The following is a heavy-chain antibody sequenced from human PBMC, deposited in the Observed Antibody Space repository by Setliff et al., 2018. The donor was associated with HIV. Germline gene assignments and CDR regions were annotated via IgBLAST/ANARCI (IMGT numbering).Heavy chain of an antibody. J-gene: IGHJ4*02. Sequence: TLSLTCTVSGDSMTSGSYYWSWIRQSAGRGLEWIGRVHSSATSNYNPSLKGRVAMSLDTSKQQFSLRLSSVTAADTAIYYCARHRDGGTYPLDYWGQGTLVTVSS. CDR3: ARHRDGGTYPLDY. D-gene: IGHD1-26*01. CDR1: GDSMTSGSYY. CDR2: VHSSATS. V-gene: IGHV4-61*02.